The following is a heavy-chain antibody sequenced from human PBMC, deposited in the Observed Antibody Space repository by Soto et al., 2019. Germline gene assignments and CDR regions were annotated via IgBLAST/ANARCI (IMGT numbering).Heavy chain of an antibody. CDR1: GYTFTGYY. J-gene: IGHJ4*02. Sequence: ASVKVSCKASGYTFTGYYMHWVRQAPGQGLEWMGWISPNSGGTNYAQKFQGRVTMTRDTSISTAYMELSRLRYDDTAGYYCAKEAPVWWTSFDYWGQRTRDTVSS. CDR2: ISPNSGGT. V-gene: IGHV1-2*02. D-gene: IGHD2-15*01. CDR3: AKEAPVWWTSFDY.